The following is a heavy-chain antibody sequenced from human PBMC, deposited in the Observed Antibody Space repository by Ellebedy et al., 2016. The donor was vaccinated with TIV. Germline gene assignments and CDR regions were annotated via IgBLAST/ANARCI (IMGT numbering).Heavy chain of an antibody. V-gene: IGHV1-46*04. Sequence: ASVKVSCKASGYTFTSYYMHWVRQAPGQGLEWMGIINPSGGSTNYAQKLQGRVTMTRDTSTSTVYMELSSLRSEDTAVYYCARGPRAFGGVIASNWFDPWGQGTLVTVSS. J-gene: IGHJ5*02. CDR1: GYTFTSYY. D-gene: IGHD3-16*02. CDR3: ARGPRAFGGVIASNWFDP. CDR2: INPSGGST.